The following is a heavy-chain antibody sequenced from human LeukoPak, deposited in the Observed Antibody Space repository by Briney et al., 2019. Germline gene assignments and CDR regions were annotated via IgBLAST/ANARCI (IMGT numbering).Heavy chain of an antibody. D-gene: IGHD7-27*01. CDR2: ISYDGSNK. CDR3: ARGAGDDYYYYMDV. V-gene: IGHV3-30*04. Sequence: PGGSLRLSWPASGFTFSSYAMHWVRQAPGKGLEWVAVISYDGSNKYYADSVKGRFTISRDNSKNTLYLQMNSLRAEDTAVYYCARGAGDDYYYYMDVWGKGTTVTVSS. CDR1: GFTFSSYA. J-gene: IGHJ6*03.